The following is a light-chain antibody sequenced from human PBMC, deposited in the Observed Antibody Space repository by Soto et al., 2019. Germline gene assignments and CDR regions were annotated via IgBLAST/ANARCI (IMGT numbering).Light chain of an antibody. V-gene: IGKV3-20*01. J-gene: IGKJ1*01. CDR1: QSVSSH. CDR3: QQYGSSLWT. CDR2: DAS. Sequence: EIVMTQSPATLSVSPGEGATVSCRASQSVSSHLAWYQHKPGQAPRLLFYDASTRATGIPDRFSGSGSGTDFTLTISRLEPEDFAVYYCQQYGSSLWTFGQGTKVDIK.